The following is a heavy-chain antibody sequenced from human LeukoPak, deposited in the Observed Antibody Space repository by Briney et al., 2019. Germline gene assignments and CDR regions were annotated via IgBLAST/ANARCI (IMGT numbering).Heavy chain of an antibody. J-gene: IGHJ4*02. V-gene: IGHV4-59*11. CDR2: IYYSGST. D-gene: IGHD1-26*01. Sequence: SETLSLTCTVSGGSISSHYWSWIRQPPGKGLEWIGYIYYSGSTNYNLSLTSRVTISVDTSNNQFFLKLSSVTAADTAGYYCARDSGGSYPLRDHWGQGTLVTVSS. CDR3: ARDSGGSYPLRDH. CDR1: GGSISSHY.